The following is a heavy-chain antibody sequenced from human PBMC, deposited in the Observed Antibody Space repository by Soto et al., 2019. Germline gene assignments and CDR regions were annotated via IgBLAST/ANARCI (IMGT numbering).Heavy chain of an antibody. J-gene: IGHJ3*01. Sequence: QIQLVQSGSEVKKPGASVNVSCKASGYTFTNYGIGWVRQAPGQGLEWMGWISTYNVNTIYAQNFQDRVTMTTDTSTSPAYMELKSLTSDDTAVYYCARVPGELHLLDAFDVWGQGTMLTVSS. CDR1: GYTFTNYG. CDR2: ISTYNVNT. V-gene: IGHV1-18*01. CDR3: ARVPGELHLLDAFDV. D-gene: IGHD1-7*01.